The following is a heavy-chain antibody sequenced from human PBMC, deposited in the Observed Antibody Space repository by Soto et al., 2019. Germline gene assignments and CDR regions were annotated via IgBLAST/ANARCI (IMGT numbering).Heavy chain of an antibody. CDR2: FYNGGST. D-gene: IGHD3-16*01. CDR1: GGSIRSYY. J-gene: IGHJ6*02. Sequence: PSETLSLTCTVSGGSIRSYYWSWIRQPPGKGLEWIGYFYNGGSTDYNPSLKSRVTISGDTSKNQFSLNLRSLTAADTAVYYCARGGDPRLYYYGLDVWGQGTTVTVS. CDR3: ARGGDPRLYYYGLDV. V-gene: IGHV4-59*01.